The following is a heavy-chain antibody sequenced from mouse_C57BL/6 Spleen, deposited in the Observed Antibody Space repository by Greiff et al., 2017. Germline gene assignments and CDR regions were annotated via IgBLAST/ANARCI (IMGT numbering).Heavy chain of an antibody. Sequence: EVQLVESGGGLVKPGGSLKLSCAASGFTFSDYGMPWVRQAPDKGLEWVAYISSGSSSIYYADTVKGRFTISRDNAKNTLFLQMSSLRSADTAMDYCARGWLLRGGFDYWGPGTTLTVSS. D-gene: IGHD2-3*01. CDR1: GFTFSDYG. CDR2: ISSGSSSI. V-gene: IGHV5-17*01. J-gene: IGHJ2*01. CDR3: ARGWLLRGGFDY.